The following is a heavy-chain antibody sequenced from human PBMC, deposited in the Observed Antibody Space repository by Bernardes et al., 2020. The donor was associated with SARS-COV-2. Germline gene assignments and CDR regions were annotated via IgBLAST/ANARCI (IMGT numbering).Heavy chain of an antibody. Sequence: SETLSLTCNVYGGSISGSSYFWGWIRQSPRKGLEWIGSIYSNGTTYYNPSLRSRVAISVDRFRNQFSLSLSSVTAADTAIYYCARPQGDWKTSHWFDPWGPGTLVTVSS. V-gene: IGHV4-39*01. D-gene: IGHD2-21*02. CDR3: ARPQGDWKTSHWFDP. CDR1: GGSISGSSYF. CDR2: IYSNGTT. J-gene: IGHJ5*02.